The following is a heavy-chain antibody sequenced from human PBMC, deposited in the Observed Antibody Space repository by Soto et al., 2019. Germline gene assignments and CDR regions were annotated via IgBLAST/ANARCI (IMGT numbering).Heavy chain of an antibody. D-gene: IGHD3-10*01. V-gene: IGHV3-48*02. CDR3: ARDPDFYASGGFYCPAPCGLDV. CDR1: GLTFSSNS. J-gene: IGHJ6*02. CDR2: ISGSGNTM. Sequence: EVQLVESGGGLVQPGGSLRISCAASGLTFSSNSMNWVRQAPGKGLQWVSYISGSGNTMYYADSVKGRFTISRDNAKNSLYLQMNSLRDEDTAVYYCARDPDFYASGGFYCPAPCGLDVWGQGTTVTVSS.